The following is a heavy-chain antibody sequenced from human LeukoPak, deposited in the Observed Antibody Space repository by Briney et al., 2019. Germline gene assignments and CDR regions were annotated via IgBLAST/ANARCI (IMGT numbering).Heavy chain of an antibody. CDR2: IKSRAAGGAM. J-gene: IGHJ4*02. CDR1: GYSFSSSW. Sequence: GGSLKLSCTASGYSFSSSWMHWVRQAPGKGLEWVGSIKSRAAGGAMDYAGPVQGSFIISTDDSQITLYLRMNSLKVEDTAVYYGVEVGPGYWGQGTLVTVSS. V-gene: IGHV3-15*07. D-gene: IGHD3-10*01. CDR3: VEVGPGY.